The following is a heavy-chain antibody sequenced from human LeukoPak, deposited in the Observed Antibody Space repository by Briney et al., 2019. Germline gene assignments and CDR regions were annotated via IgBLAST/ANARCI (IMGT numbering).Heavy chain of an antibody. CDR1: GYTFTSYY. V-gene: IGHV1-46*01. D-gene: IGHD3-22*01. Sequence: ASVKVSCKASGYTFTSYYMHWVRQAPGQGLEWMGIINPSGGSTSYAQKFQGRVTMTTDTSTSTAYMELRSLRSDDMAVYYCARVPPPDSSGPTALFDPWGQGTLVTVSS. J-gene: IGHJ5*02. CDR3: ARVPPPDSSGPTALFDP. CDR2: INPSGGST.